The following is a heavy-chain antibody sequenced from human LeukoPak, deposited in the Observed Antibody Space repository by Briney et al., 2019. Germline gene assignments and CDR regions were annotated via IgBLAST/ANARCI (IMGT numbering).Heavy chain of an antibody. D-gene: IGHD5-24*01. CDR2: IYYSGST. V-gene: IGHV4-59*01. Sequence: PSQTLSLTCTVSGGSISSYYWSWIRQPPGKGLEWIGYIYYSGSTNYSPSLKSRVTISVDTSKNQFSLKLSSVTAADTAVYYCARGSRDGYNCFDYWGQGTLVTVSS. J-gene: IGHJ4*02. CDR3: ARGSRDGYNCFDY. CDR1: GGSISSYY.